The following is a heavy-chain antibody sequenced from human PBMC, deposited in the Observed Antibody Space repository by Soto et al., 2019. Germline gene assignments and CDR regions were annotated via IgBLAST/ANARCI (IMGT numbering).Heavy chain of an antibody. CDR3: ARGRASGSYYLLDY. Sequence: AAVKVSCKASGDTFTANYIHWVRQAPGQGFEWMGWINPKSGNIGYAQKFQGRVTMTRDTAIRTAYMEVSRLRSDDTAVYYCARGRASGSYYLLDYWGQGTLVTVSS. CDR1: GDTFTANY. V-gene: IGHV1-8*02. J-gene: IGHJ4*02. D-gene: IGHD3-10*01. CDR2: INPKSGNI.